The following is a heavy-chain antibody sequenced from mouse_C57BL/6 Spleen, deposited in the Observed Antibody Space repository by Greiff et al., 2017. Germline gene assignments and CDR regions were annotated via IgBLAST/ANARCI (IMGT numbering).Heavy chain of an antibody. CDR3: ARAAYYSNYCDV. CDR1: GYTFTDYN. D-gene: IGHD2-5*01. CDR2: INPNNGGT. Sequence: EVQLQQSGPELVKPGASVKMSCKASGYTFTDYNMHWVKQSHGKSLEWIGYINPNNGGTSYNQKFKGKATLTVNKSSSTAYMELRSLTSEDSAVYYCARAAYYSNYCDVWGTGTTVTVSS. J-gene: IGHJ1*03. V-gene: IGHV1-22*01.